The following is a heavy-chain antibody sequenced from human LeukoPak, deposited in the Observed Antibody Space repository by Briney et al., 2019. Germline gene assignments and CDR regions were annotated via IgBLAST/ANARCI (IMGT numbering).Heavy chain of an antibody. D-gene: IGHD3-22*01. CDR1: GGTFSSYA. CDR3: ARARSYYDSSGYHPPLFDY. CDR2: IFPIFGTA. V-gene: IGHV1-69*01. Sequence: SVKVSCKASGGTFSSYAISWVRQAGGQGLEWMGGIFPIFGTANYAQKFQGRVTITADESTSTAYMELSRLRSEDTAVYYCARARSYYDSSGYHPPLFDYWGQGTLVTVSS. J-gene: IGHJ4*02.